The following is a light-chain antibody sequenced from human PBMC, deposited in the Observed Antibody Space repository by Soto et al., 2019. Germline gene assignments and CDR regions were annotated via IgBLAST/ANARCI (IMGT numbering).Light chain of an antibody. CDR1: QTINDW. Sequence: DIQMTQSPSTLSASVGDRVTITCRASQTINDWLAWYQWKPGKAPKFLIYKVSSVESGVPSRFSGSGSGTEFTLTISSLQGDDSATYYCQQYYNYPWTFGQGTKVEIK. V-gene: IGKV1-5*03. J-gene: IGKJ1*01. CDR2: KVS. CDR3: QQYYNYPWT.